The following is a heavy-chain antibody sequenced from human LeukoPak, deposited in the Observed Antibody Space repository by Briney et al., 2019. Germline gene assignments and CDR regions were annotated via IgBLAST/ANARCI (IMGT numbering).Heavy chain of an antibody. J-gene: IGHJ4*02. D-gene: IGHD3-10*01. CDR3: ARTTGRWFGSVLGY. CDR1: GYTFTSYD. V-gene: IGHV1-8*01. Sequence: ASVKVSCKASGYTFTSYDINWVRQATGQGLEWMGWMNPNSANTGYAQKFQGRVTMTRNTSTSTAYMELSSLRPEDTAVYYCARTTGRWFGSVLGYWGQGTLVTVSS. CDR2: MNPNSANT.